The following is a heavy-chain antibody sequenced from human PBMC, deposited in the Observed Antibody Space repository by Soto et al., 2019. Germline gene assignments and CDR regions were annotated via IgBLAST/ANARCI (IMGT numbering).Heavy chain of an antibody. CDR2: FNPNSGGP. CDR3: ASCDGQDSRAYYYYGMNV. V-gene: IGHV1-2*02. CDR1: GYTFTGYY. Sequence: QVQLVQSGAEVKKPGASVKVSCKDSGYTFTGYYIHWVRQPPGQGLEWMGWFNPNSGGPNYAQKFQGRVSMPRDTSISTAYMERSRLRSDDTAVYYCASCDGQDSRAYYYYGMNVWGQGTTVTVSS. J-gene: IGHJ6*02. D-gene: IGHD2-21*01.